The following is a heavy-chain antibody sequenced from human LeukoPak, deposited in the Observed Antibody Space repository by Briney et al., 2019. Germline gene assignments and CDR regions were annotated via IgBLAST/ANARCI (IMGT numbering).Heavy chain of an antibody. V-gene: IGHV3-7*01. J-gene: IGHJ3*02. CDR1: GFPFNSYW. D-gene: IGHD1-26*01. Sequence: GGSLRLSCAASGFPFNSYWMSWVRQAPGRGLEWVANIREDGSEKFYVDSVKGRFTISRDNAKNSLFLQMTSLRAEDTALYYCAPEVWELQGASDIWGQGTMVTVSS. CDR3: APEVWELQGASDI. CDR2: IREDGSEK.